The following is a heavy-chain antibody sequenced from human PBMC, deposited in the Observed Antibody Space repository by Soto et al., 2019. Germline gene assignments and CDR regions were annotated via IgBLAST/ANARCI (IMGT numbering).Heavy chain of an antibody. D-gene: IGHD3-9*01. J-gene: IGHJ6*02. CDR1: GFTFSSYA. V-gene: IGHV3-30-3*01. Sequence: PGGSLRLSCAASGFTFSSYAMHWVRQAPGKGLEWAAVISYDGSNKYYADSVKGRFTISRDNSKNTLYLQMNSLRAEDTAVYYCARDQRERSYYDILTGYYIPPYYYYGMDVWGQGTTVTVSS. CDR3: ARDQRERSYYDILTGYYIPPYYYYGMDV. CDR2: ISYDGSNK.